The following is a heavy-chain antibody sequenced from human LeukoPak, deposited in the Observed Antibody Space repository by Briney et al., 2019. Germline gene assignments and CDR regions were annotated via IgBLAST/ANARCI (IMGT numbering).Heavy chain of an antibody. V-gene: IGHV4-34*01. D-gene: IGHD3-10*01. CDR2: IEGGST. CDR1: GGPFSGYS. CDR3: ARGGARVRGSLHY. J-gene: IGHJ4*02. Sequence: SETLSLTCAVYGGPFSGYSWGWIRQSPAKGLEWIGQIEGGSTYYNPSLKSRVTISVDTSKNQFSLELTSVTAADTAMYFCARGGARVRGSLHYWGQGALVSVSS.